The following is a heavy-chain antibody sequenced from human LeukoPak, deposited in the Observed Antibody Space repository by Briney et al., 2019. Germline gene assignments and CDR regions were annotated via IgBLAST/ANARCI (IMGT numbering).Heavy chain of an antibody. CDR3: ASQLPYCGGDCYWLLGY. J-gene: IGHJ4*02. CDR1: GGTFSSYA. D-gene: IGHD2-21*02. CDR2: IIPIFGTA. V-gene: IGHV1-69*06. Sequence: SVKVSCKASGGTFSSYAISWVRQAPGQGLEWMGGIIPIFGTANYAQKFQGRVTITADKSTSTAYMGLSSLRSEDTAVYYCASQLPYCGGDCYWLLGYWGQGTLVTVSS.